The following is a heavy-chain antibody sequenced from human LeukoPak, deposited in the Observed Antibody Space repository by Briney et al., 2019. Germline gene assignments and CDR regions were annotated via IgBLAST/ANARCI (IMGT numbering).Heavy chain of an antibody. J-gene: IGHJ3*02. V-gene: IGHV6-1*01. CDR2: TYYRSKWYS. CDR1: GDSVSRNTAG. CDR3: ARRVWATTISRDAFDI. Sequence: SQTLSLTCAISGDSVSRNTAGWNWIRQSPSRGLEWLGRTYYRSKWYSDFAPSVRNRITINPDTSKNQFSLKLSSVTAADTAVYYCARRVWATTISRDAFDIWGQGTMVTVSS. D-gene: IGHD1-26*01.